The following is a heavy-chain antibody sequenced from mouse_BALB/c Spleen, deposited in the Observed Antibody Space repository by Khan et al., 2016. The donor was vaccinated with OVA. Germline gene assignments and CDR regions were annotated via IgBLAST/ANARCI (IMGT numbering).Heavy chain of an antibody. D-gene: IGHD1-1*01. J-gene: IGHJ3*01. V-gene: IGHV1-18*01. CDR2: INPYNGFT. CDR1: GYSFTDYT. Sequence: VHVKQSGPELVKPGASMKISCKTSGYSFTDYTMNWVKQSHGKNLEWIGLINPYNGFTTYNQEFKDKATLTVDKSSSTAYMELLSRTSEDSAVYYCARGNYYGSNSWFPYWGQGTLVTVSA. CDR3: ARGNYYGSNSWFPY.